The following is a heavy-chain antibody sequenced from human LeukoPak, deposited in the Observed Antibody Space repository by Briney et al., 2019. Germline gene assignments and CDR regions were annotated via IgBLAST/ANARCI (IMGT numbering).Heavy chain of an antibody. Sequence: SETLSLTCTVSGYSISTGYYWDWIRPPPGKGLEWIGTFYHGGSTYYNPSLKSRVTISVDTSKNQFSLKLSSVTAADTAVYYCARGLRFLEWSDWGQGTLVTVSS. V-gene: IGHV4-38-2*02. CDR1: GYSISTGYY. D-gene: IGHD3-3*01. J-gene: IGHJ4*02. CDR3: ARGLRFLEWSD. CDR2: FYHGGST.